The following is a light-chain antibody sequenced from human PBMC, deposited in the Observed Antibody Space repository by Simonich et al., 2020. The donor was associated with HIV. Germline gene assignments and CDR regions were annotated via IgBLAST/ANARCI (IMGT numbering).Light chain of an antibody. Sequence: EIVMTQSPATLSVSTGERATLSCRASQSISSSLAWYQQKPGQAPRLLIYGASTRATGIPARFSGGGAGTEFTLTISSMQSEDFAVYYCQQYNDWPPWTFGQGTKVEIK. CDR3: QQYNDWPPWT. CDR1: QSISSS. V-gene: IGKV3-15*01. J-gene: IGKJ1*01. CDR2: GAS.